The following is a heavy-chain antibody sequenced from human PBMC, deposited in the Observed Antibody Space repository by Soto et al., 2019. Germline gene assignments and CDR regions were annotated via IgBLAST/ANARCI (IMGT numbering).Heavy chain of an antibody. J-gene: IGHJ4*02. CDR3: ARERTGYCSSTSCYQIS. CDR1: GFNFSSYA. D-gene: IGHD2-2*01. CDR2: ISSSSSYK. V-gene: IGHV3-21*06. Sequence: GGSLRLSCAASGFNFSSYAIHWVRQAPGKGLEWVSVISSSSSYKYYADSVKGRFTISRDNAKNSLYLQMNSLRAEDTAVYYCARERTGYCSSTSCYQISWGQGTQVTVSS.